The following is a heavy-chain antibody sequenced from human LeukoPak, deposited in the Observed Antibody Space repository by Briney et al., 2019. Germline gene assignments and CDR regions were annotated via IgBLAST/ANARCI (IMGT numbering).Heavy chain of an antibody. CDR2: ISGSGGST. V-gene: IGHV3-23*01. CDR3: AKVYYDSSGYEAFADDAFDI. J-gene: IGHJ3*02. D-gene: IGHD3-22*01. CDR1: GFTFSSYA. Sequence: GGSLRLSCAASGFTFSSYAMGWVRQAPGKGLEWVSAISGSGGSTYYADSVKGRFTISRDNSKNTLYLQMNSLRAEDTAVYYCAKVYYDSSGYEAFADDAFDIWGQGTMVTVSS.